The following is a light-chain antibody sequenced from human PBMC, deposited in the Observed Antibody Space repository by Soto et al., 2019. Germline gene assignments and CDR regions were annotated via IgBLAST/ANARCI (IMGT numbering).Light chain of an antibody. V-gene: IGKV3-20*01. J-gene: IGKJ1*01. Sequence: EIVLTQSPGTLSLSPGERATLSCRASQSVSSSYLAWYQQKPGQAPRLLIYGASSRAAAIPDRFSGSGSGTDFTLTISRLDPEDFAVYYCQQYGTSPTFGQGTKVEIK. CDR2: GAS. CDR1: QSVSSSY. CDR3: QQYGTSPT.